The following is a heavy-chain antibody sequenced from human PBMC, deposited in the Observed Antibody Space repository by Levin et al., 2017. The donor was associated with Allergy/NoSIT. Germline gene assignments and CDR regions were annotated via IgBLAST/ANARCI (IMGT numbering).Heavy chain of an antibody. Sequence: ASVKVSCKASGYTFTSYAMHWVRQAPGQRLEWMGWINAGNGNTKYSQKFQGRVTITRDTSASTAYMELSSLRSEDTAVYYCARDFNDYGGNWFYYFDYWGQGTLVTVSS. D-gene: IGHD4-23*01. CDR2: INAGNGNT. V-gene: IGHV1-3*01. J-gene: IGHJ4*02. CDR3: ARDFNDYGGNWFYYFDY. CDR1: GYTFTSYA.